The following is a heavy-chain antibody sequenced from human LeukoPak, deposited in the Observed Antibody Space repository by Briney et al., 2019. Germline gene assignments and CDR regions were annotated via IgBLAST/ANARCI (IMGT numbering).Heavy chain of an antibody. J-gene: IGHJ4*02. D-gene: IGHD2-2*01. Sequence: GGSLRLSCAASGFTFSSYYMHWVRQAPGKGLEWVAFIRYDGSNKYYADSVKGRFTISRDSSKNTLYLQMNSLRAEDTAVYYCAKFNRQYCSSTGCYGGFDYWGQGTLVTVSS. CDR1: GFTFSSYY. V-gene: IGHV3-30*02. CDR2: IRYDGSNK. CDR3: AKFNRQYCSSTGCYGGFDY.